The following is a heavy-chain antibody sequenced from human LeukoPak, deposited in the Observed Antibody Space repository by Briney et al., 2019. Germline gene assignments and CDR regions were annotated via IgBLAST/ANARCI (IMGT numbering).Heavy chain of an antibody. D-gene: IGHD3-10*01. CDR3: ARDHESHGVRGVIRGYYYYYYYMDV. V-gene: IGHV1-2*02. CDR1: GYTFTGYY. CDR2: ISPHSGGT. Sequence: GASVKVSCKASGYTFTGYYIHWVRQAPGQGLEWMGWISPHSGGTNYAQKFQGRVTMTRDTSISTAYMELSRLRSDDTAVYYCARDHESHGVRGVIRGYYYYYYYMDVWGKGTTVTVSS. J-gene: IGHJ6*03.